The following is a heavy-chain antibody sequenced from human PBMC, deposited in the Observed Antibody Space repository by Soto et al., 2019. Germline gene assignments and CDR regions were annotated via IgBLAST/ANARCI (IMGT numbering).Heavy chain of an antibody. Sequence: EVQLLESGGGLVQPGGSLRLSCAASGFTFSSYAMSWVRQAPGKGLEWVSAISGSGGSTYYADSVKGRFTISRDNSKNSLYLQMNSLRAEDTAVYYCAKSSDELRFLEWLLFLDYWCQGTLVTVSS. CDR2: ISGSGGST. CDR3: AKSSDELRFLEWLLFLDY. V-gene: IGHV3-23*01. D-gene: IGHD3-3*01. J-gene: IGHJ4*02. CDR1: GFTFSSYA.